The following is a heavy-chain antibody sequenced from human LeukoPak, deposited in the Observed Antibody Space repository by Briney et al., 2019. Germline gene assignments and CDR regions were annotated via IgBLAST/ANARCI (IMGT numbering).Heavy chain of an antibody. CDR2: IYYSGST. CDR3: ARARGPASFDY. J-gene: IGHJ4*02. V-gene: IGHV4-31*03. Sequence: SQPLSLTCTVSGGSISSSGYYWSWIRQHPGKGLEWIGYIYYSGSTYYNPSLKSRVTISVDTSKNHFSLKLSSVTAADTAVYYCARARGPASFDYWGQGTLVTVSS. CDR1: GGSISSSGYY.